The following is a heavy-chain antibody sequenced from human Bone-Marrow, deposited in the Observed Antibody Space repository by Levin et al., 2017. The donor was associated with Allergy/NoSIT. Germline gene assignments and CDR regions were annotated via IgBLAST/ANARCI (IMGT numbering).Heavy chain of an antibody. Sequence: TGGSLRLSCVASDFIVRDNFMSWVRQAPGKRMEWVGVIYSGGSTYYADSVKGRFTISRDSSKNTLYLQMNSLRVEETAVYYCVRERGDIQQSYFDYWGQGTLVSVSS. CDR1: DFIVRDNF. D-gene: IGHD1-1*01. J-gene: IGHJ4*02. V-gene: IGHV3-53*01. CDR3: VRERGDIQQSYFDY. CDR2: IYSGGST.